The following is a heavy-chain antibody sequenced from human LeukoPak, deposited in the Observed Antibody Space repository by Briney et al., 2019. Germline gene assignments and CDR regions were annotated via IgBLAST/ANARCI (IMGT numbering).Heavy chain of an antibody. J-gene: IGHJ5*02. CDR1: GFTFSTYW. Sequence: PGGPLRLSCAASGFTFSTYWMHWVRQAPGKGLVWVSHINTDGSSTTYADSVKGRFTISRDNAKNTMYLQINSLRAEDTAVYYCTRDWSYAHVSWGQGALVTVSS. CDR3: TRDWSYAHVS. D-gene: IGHD3-16*01. CDR2: INTDGSST. V-gene: IGHV3-74*01.